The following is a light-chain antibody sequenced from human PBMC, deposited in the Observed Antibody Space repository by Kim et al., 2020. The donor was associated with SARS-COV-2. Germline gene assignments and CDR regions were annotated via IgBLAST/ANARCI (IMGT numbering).Light chain of an antibody. J-gene: IGKJ1*01. CDR2: YAS. CDR1: RCLSSA. Sequence: GDRFTITCRASRCLSSALAGDKEKTRKAAHHLIYYASTWEKGVPARFSGSGTGANFTLTSKSLQTEDGRTYDCQQFNNYLWTFGEETK. CDR3: QQFNNYLWT. V-gene: IGKV1D-13*01.